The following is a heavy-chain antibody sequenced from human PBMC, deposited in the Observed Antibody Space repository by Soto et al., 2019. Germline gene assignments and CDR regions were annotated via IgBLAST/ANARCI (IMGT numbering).Heavy chain of an antibody. CDR3: ARTDCSSTSCQGPHISYYYGMDV. J-gene: IGHJ6*02. Sequence: QVQLVKSGAEVKKPGSSVKVSCKASGGTFSSYAISWVRQAPGQGLEWMGGIIPIFGTANYAQKFQGRVTITADESTSTAYMALSSLRSEDTAVYYCARTDCSSTSCQGPHISYYYGMDVWGQGTTVTVSS. CDR1: GGTFSSYA. V-gene: IGHV1-69*01. D-gene: IGHD2-2*01. CDR2: IIPIFGTA.